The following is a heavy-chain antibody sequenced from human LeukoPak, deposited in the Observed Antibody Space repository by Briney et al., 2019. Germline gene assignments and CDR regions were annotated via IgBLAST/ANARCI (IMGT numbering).Heavy chain of an antibody. CDR2: IYYSGST. D-gene: IGHD4-23*01. Sequence: PSETLSLTCTVSGGSISSYYWSWIRQPSGKGLEWIGYIYYSGSTNYNPSLKSRVTISVDTSKNQFSLKLSSVTAADTAVYYCAGGGGNPGEFDYWGQGTLVTVSS. CDR1: GGSISSYY. V-gene: IGHV4-59*01. CDR3: AGGGGNPGEFDY. J-gene: IGHJ4*02.